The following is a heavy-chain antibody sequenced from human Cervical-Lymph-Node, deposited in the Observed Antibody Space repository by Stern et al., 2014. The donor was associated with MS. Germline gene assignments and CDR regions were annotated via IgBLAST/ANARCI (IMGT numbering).Heavy chain of an antibody. CDR1: GYRFTNNW. CDR3: ARRGHGYMGIDY. CDR2: IYPGDSET. D-gene: IGHD1-1*01. J-gene: IGHJ4*02. Sequence: EVQLVESGAEVRKPGESLRISCEVSGYRFTNNWIGWVRQVPGKGLEWMGIIYPGDSETRYSPSFQGQVTILVDKSNSITYLHWRSLKASDTAIYYCARRGHGYMGIDYWGQGTLVTVSS. V-gene: IGHV5-51*03.